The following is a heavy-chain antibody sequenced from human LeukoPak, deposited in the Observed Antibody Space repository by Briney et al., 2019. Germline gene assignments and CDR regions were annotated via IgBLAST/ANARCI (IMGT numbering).Heavy chain of an antibody. J-gene: IGHJ5*02. Sequence: SETLSLTCAVYGGSFSGYYWSWIRQPPGKGQEWIGEINHSGSTNYNPSLTSRVTITVDTSKNQFSLKLSSVTAADTAVYYCASALGVGWFDPWGQGTLVTVSS. CDR1: GGSFSGYY. V-gene: IGHV4-34*01. CDR2: INHSGST. CDR3: ASALGVGWFDP.